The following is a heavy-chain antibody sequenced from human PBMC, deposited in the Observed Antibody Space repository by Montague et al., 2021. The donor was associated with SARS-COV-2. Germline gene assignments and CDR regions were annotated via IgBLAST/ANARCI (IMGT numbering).Heavy chain of an antibody. CDR2: ISSNGKT. J-gene: IGHJ2*01. V-gene: IGHV4-4*09. CDR1: GGSINDHY. CDR3: ARRDYYDSAGYHWHLDL. Sequence: SXTLSLTCTVSGGSINDHYRSWIRQSPGKGLEWIGYISSNGKTNYNPSLKSRVTLSAGASRNEFSLKLDSVTAADTAVYFCARRDYYDSAGYHWHLDLWGRGMLVTVSS. D-gene: IGHD3-22*01.